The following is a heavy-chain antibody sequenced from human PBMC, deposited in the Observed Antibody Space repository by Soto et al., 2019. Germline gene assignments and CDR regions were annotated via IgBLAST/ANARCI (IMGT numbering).Heavy chain of an antibody. CDR1: GFTFSNFA. V-gene: IGHV3-23*01. J-gene: IGHJ4*02. CDR2: ISASGRDI. CDR3: AKGKTSGWYYFDY. D-gene: IGHD6-19*01. Sequence: PGGSLRLSCAASGFTFSNFAMSWVRQAPGRGLEWVSGISASGRDIHYADSVKDRFTVSRDNSKNTLYLQMNGLRAEDTAIYYCAKGKTSGWYYFDYWGQGALVT.